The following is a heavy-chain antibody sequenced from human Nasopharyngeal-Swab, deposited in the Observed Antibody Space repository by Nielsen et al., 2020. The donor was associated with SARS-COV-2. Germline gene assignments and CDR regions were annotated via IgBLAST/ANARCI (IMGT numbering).Heavy chain of an antibody. V-gene: IGHV4-34*01. CDR2: INHSGST. CDR1: GGSFSGYY. J-gene: IGHJ4*02. CDR3: ARGGIPTGDLPTGYYFDY. D-gene: IGHD7-27*01. Sequence: SETLSRTCAVYGGSFSGYYWSWIRQPPGKGLEWIGEINHSGSTNYNPSLKSRVTISVDTSKNQFSLKLSSVTAADTAVYYCARGGIPTGDLPTGYYFDYWGQGTLVTVSS.